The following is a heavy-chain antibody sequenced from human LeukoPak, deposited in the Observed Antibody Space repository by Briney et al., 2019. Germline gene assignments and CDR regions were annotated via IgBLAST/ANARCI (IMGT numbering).Heavy chain of an antibody. J-gene: IGHJ6*02. Sequence: GGSLRLSCAASGFTFSDYNMNWVRQAPGKGLEWVSYITDSGNTIHYADSVKGRFTISRDNAKNSLYLQMNTLRAEDTAVYYCARSIGLTGGGVDVWGQGTTVTVSS. CDR2: ITDSGNTI. CDR1: GFTFSDYN. CDR3: ARSIGLTGGGVDV. V-gene: IGHV3-11*01. D-gene: IGHD3-9*01.